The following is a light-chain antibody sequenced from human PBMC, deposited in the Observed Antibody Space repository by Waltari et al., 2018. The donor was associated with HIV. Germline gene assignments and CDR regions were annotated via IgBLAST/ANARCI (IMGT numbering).Light chain of an antibody. V-gene: IGLV2-23*02. CDR1: STDVGNFNL. Sequence: QSALTQPASVSGSPGQSITISCTGTSTDVGNFNLVSWYQQYPGKAPKLLIYEVTKRPSGASNRFSASKSGNTASLTISGLRAEDEADYYCYSYSDTSSSYVFGTGTNVTVL. J-gene: IGLJ1*01. CDR2: EVT. CDR3: YSYSDTSSSYV.